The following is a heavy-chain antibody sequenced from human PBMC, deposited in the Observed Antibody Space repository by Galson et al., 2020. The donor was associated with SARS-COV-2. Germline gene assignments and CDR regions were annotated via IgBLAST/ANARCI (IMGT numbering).Heavy chain of an antibody. J-gene: IGHJ6*02. CDR3: AKDRIAAAGRLHYGMDV. V-gene: IGHV1-46*01. Sequence: ASVKVSCKASGYTFTSYYMHWVRQAPGQGLEWMGIINPSGGSTSYAQKFQGRVTMTRDTSTSTVYMELSSLRSEDTAVYYCAKDRIAAAGRLHYGMDVWGQGTTVTVSS. D-gene: IGHD6-13*01. CDR2: INPSGGST. CDR1: GYTFTSYY.